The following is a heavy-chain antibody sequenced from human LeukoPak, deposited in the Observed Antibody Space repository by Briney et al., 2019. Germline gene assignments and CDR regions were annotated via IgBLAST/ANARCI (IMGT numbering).Heavy chain of an antibody. V-gene: IGHV1-2*02. D-gene: IGHD3-10*01. CDR3: ARYYYDSGSSFDY. CDR1: GYTFTGYH. J-gene: IGHJ4*02. Sequence: ASVKVSCKASGYTFTGYHMHWVRQAPGQGLERMGWINPNSGGTNYAQKFQGRVTMTRDTSISTAYMELSRLRSDDTAVYYCARYYYDSGSSFDYWGQGTLVTVSS. CDR2: INPNSGGT.